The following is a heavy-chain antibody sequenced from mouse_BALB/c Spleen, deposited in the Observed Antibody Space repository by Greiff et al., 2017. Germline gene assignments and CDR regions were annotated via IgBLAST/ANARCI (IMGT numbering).Heavy chain of an antibody. J-gene: IGHJ4*01. Sequence: DVMLVESGGGLVKPGGSLKLSCAASGFTFSDYYMYWVRQTPEKRLEWVATISDGGSYTYYPDSVKGRFTISRDNAKNNLYLQMSSLKSEDTAMYYCARHGKDAMDYWGQGTSVTVSS. CDR1: GFTFSDYY. V-gene: IGHV5-4*02. CDR2: ISDGGSYT. D-gene: IGHD2-1*01. CDR3: ARHGKDAMDY.